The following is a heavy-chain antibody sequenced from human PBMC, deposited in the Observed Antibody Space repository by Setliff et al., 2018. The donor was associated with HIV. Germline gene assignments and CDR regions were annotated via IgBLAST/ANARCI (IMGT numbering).Heavy chain of an antibody. CDR3: ARDYKVTPQFDY. D-gene: IGHD5-18*01. Sequence: GGSLRLSCAASGLTVKSNYMTWVRQAPGKGLERVSVIYSGGGTEYADSVKGRFTISRDNAKNSLYLQMNSLRAEDTAVYYCARDYKVTPQFDYWGQGTLVTVSS. CDR1: GLTVKSNY. V-gene: IGHV3-53*01. CDR2: IYSGGGT. J-gene: IGHJ4*02.